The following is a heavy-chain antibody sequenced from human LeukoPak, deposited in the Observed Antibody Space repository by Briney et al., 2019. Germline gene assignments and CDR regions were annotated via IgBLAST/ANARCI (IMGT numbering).Heavy chain of an antibody. J-gene: IGHJ5*02. V-gene: IGHV1-8*03. CDR3: ARTQQLVLRSPLDP. CDR2: MNPYSGNT. D-gene: IGHD6-13*01. CDR1: GYTFTNYD. Sequence: ASVTVSCKASGYTFTNYDIHWVRQASGQGREGMGWMNPYSGNTVYAQNFQGRITITRNTSISTAYMELSSLRSEDTAVYYCARTQQLVLRSPLDPWGQGTLVTVSS.